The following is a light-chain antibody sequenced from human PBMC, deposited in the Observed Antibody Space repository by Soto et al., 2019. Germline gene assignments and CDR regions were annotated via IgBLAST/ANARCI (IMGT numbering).Light chain of an antibody. J-gene: IGKJ5*01. CDR2: DAS. CDR3: QQYGSSPIT. CDR1: QSVRSSY. V-gene: IGKV3D-20*01. Sequence: EIVLTQSPATLSLSPGERATLSCGASQSVRSSYLAWYQQKPGLAPRLLIYDASSRATGIPDRFSGSGSGTDFTLPISRLEPEDFAVYYCQQYGSSPITFGQGTRLEIK.